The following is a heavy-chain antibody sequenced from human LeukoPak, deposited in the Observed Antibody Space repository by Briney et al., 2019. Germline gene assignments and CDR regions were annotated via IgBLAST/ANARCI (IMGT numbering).Heavy chain of an antibody. Sequence: ASVKVSCKASGYTFTSYDINWVRQATGQGLEWMGWMNPNSGNTGYAQKFQGRVTMTRSTSISTAYMELSSLRSEDTAVYYCARGRRILWFGEYNWFDPWGQGTLVTVSS. CDR3: ARGRRILWFGEYNWFDP. D-gene: IGHD3-10*01. V-gene: IGHV1-8*01. CDR1: GYTFTSYD. CDR2: MNPNSGNT. J-gene: IGHJ5*02.